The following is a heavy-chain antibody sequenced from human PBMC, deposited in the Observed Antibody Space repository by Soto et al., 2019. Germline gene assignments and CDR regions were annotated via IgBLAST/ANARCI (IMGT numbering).Heavy chain of an antibody. CDR2: IFHSGST. Sequence: QVLLQESGPGLVRPSGTLSLTCDVSGDSISNNYWWTWVRQFPGEGLQWIGEIFHSGSTNYYPPLKSRVNISIDKSNNRFSLMLTSVTAADTAVYYCARGDFWSGSDYWGQGIQVTVSS. CDR3: ARGDFWSGSDY. V-gene: IGHV4-4*02. J-gene: IGHJ4*02. D-gene: IGHD3-3*01. CDR1: GDSISNNYW.